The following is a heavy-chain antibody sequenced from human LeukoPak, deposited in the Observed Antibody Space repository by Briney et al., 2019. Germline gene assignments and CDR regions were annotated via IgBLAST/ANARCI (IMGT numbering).Heavy chain of an antibody. J-gene: IGHJ4*02. D-gene: IGHD3-10*01. V-gene: IGHV4-39*02. CDR1: GDSISISDYY. CDR2: INYGCTT. CDR3: ARDVVYGAGKYYFDY. Sequence: SETLSLTCAVSGDSISISDYYWAWLRQPPGKELEWIARINYGCTTYYHPSLKIPATISIDTSKNQFSLRLNSVTAADTAVYVCARDVVYGAGKYYFDYWGQGSLVTVSS.